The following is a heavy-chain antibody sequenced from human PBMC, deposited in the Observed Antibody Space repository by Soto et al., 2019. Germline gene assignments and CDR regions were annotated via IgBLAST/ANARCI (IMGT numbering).Heavy chain of an antibody. J-gene: IGHJ5*02. Sequence: PGEPLKISYKGSGYTFTSHWIAWVRQMPGKGLEWMGIIYPSDSDARYSPSFQGQVTMSADESINTAYLQWSSLKSSDTAMYYCARVYGPWSDANNWFAPWGQGTLVTVSS. CDR1: GYTFTSHW. CDR2: IYPSDSDA. CDR3: ARVYGPWSDANNWFAP. D-gene: IGHD3-10*01. V-gene: IGHV5-51*01.